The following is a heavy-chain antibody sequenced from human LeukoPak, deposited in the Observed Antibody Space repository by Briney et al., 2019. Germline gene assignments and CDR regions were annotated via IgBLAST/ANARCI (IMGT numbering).Heavy chain of an antibody. CDR2: INHSGST. V-gene: IGHV4-34*01. CDR1: GGSFSGYY. Sequence: SETLSLTCAVYGGSFSGYYWSWIRQPPGKGREWIGEINHSGSTNYNPSLKSRVTISVDTSKNQFSLKLSSVTAADTAVYYCARGVGRDGDCEVDYWGQGTLVTVSS. CDR3: ARGVGRDGDCEVDY. D-gene: IGHD2-21*02. J-gene: IGHJ4*02.